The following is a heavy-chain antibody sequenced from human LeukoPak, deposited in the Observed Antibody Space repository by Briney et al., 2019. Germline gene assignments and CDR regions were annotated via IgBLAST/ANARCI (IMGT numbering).Heavy chain of an antibody. CDR2: ISGDGTST. D-gene: IGHD6-19*01. V-gene: IGHV3-43*02. Sequence: GGSLRLSCAASGFTFSNAWMSWVRQAPGKGLEWVSLISGDGTSTYYTDSVKGRFTISRDNSENSLYLQMNSLRTEDTALYYCAKDIAVSGTGGYFDYWGQGTLVTVSS. J-gene: IGHJ4*02. CDR1: GFTFSNAW. CDR3: AKDIAVSGTGGYFDY.